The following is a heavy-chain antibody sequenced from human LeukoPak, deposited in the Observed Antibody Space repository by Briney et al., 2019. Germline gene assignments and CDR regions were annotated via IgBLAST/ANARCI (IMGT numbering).Heavy chain of an antibody. CDR1: GFTFSSYA. D-gene: IGHD3-3*01. CDR3: AKAPGYDLNPYYYYGMDV. J-gene: IGHJ6*02. V-gene: IGHV3-23*01. Sequence: GGSLRLSCAASGFTFSSYAMSWVRQAPGKGLEWVSAISGSGGSTYYADSVKGRFTISRDNSKNTLYLQMNSLRAEDTAVYYCAKAPGYDLNPYYYYGMDVWGQGTTVTVS. CDR2: ISGSGGST.